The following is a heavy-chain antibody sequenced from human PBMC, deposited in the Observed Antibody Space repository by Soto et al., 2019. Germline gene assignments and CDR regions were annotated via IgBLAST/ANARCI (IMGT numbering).Heavy chain of an antibody. CDR1: GFSLRTSGVG. V-gene: IGHV2-5*02. CDR3: AHPLYPNSDMGY. J-gene: IGHJ4*02. CDR2: IYWDDDK. Sequence: QITLKESGPPLVKPTQTLTLTCTFSGFSLRTSGVGVGWIRQPPGKALEWLALIYWDDDKRYSPSLKSRLTITKDTSKNQVVLTMTNMDPVDTATYYCAHPLYPNSDMGYWGQGTLVTVSS. D-gene: IGHD2-8*01.